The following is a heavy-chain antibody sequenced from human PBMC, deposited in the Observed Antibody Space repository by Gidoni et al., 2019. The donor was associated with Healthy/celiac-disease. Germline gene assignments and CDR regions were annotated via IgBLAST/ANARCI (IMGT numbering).Heavy chain of an antibody. Sequence: EVQLVESGGGLVQPGRSLRLSCAASGFTSDDYAMHWVRQAPGKGLEWVSGISWNSGSIGYADSVKGRFTISRDNAKNSLYLQMNSLRAEDTALYYCAKDTGRMRSTSYFDYWGQGTLVTVSS. J-gene: IGHJ4*02. CDR2: ISWNSGSI. CDR1: GFTSDDYA. CDR3: AKDTGRMRSTSYFDY. D-gene: IGHD3-10*01. V-gene: IGHV3-9*02.